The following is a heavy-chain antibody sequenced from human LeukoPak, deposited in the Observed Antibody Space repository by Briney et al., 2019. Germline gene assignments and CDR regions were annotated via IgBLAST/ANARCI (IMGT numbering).Heavy chain of an antibody. D-gene: IGHD3-22*01. CDR3: AKRDYSDSCGYYPLFDY. Sequence: GGSLRLSCAASGFTFDNYAMSWVRQAPGQGLEWVSGITGSGDKTYYADSVKGRFTISRDNSKNTLYLQMNSLRAEDTAVYYCAKRDYSDSCGYYPLFDYWGQGTLVTVSS. V-gene: IGHV3-23*01. J-gene: IGHJ4*02. CDR1: GFTFDNYA. CDR2: ITGSGDKT.